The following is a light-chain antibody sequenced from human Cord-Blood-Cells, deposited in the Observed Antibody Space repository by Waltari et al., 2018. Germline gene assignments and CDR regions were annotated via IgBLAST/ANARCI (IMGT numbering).Light chain of an antibody. V-gene: IGLV1-47*01. CDR1: SSNIGSNY. CDR2: RNN. Sequence: QSVLTQPTSASGTPGQRVPISSSGSSSNIGSNYVYWYQQLPGTAPKLLIYRNNQRPSGVPDRFSGSKSGTSASLAISGLRSEDEADYYCAAWDDSLSAVVFGGGTKLTVL. J-gene: IGLJ2*01. CDR3: AAWDDSLSAVV.